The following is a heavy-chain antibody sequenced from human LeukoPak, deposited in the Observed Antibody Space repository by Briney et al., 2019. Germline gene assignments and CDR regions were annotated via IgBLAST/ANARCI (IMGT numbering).Heavy chain of an antibody. CDR3: AELGITMIGGV. CDR2: IRYDGSYK. D-gene: IGHD3-10*02. CDR1: GFTFSSYG. J-gene: IGHJ6*04. Sequence: GGSLRLSCAASGFTFSSYGMHWVRQAPGKGLEWVTFIRYDGSYKYYADSVKGRFTISRDNAKNSLYLQMNSLRAEDTAVYYCAELGITMIGGVWGKGTTVTISS. V-gene: IGHV3-30*02.